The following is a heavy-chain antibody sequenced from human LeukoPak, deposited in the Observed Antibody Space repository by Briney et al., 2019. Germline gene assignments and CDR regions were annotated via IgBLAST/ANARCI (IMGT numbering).Heavy chain of an antibody. J-gene: IGHJ4*02. V-gene: IGHV4-59*08. CDR3: ARHRGSLEDY. CDR2: IYYSGST. D-gene: IGHD3-10*01. CDR1: GGSISSYY. Sequence: SETLSLTCTVSGGSISSYYWSWIRQPPGKGLEWIGYIYYSGSTNYNPSLKSRVTISVDTPKNQFSLKLSSVPAADTAVYYCARHRGSLEDYWGEGALVTVSS.